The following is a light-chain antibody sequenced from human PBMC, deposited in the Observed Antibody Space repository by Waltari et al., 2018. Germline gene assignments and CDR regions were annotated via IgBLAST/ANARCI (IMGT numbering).Light chain of an antibody. CDR3: QAWDSSTVV. Sequence: SYELTQPPSVSVSPGQTASITCSGDQWGDKYACWYQQKPGQSPVLVIYQDSKRPSGIPERLSGSNSGNTATLTISGTQAMDVADYYCQAWDSSTVVFGGGTRLTVL. CDR2: QDS. V-gene: IGLV3-1*01. J-gene: IGLJ2*01. CDR1: QWGDKY.